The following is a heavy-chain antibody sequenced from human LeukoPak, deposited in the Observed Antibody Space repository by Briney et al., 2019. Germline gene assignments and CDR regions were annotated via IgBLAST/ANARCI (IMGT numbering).Heavy chain of an antibody. Sequence: PGASVKVSCKASGYTFTGYYMHWVRQAPGQGLEWMGWINPNSGGTNHAQKFQGRVTMTRDTSISTAYMELSRLRSDDTAVYYCARGGCYYDSSGYYGDYWGQGTLVTVSS. CDR2: INPNSGGT. CDR1: GYTFTGYY. V-gene: IGHV1-2*02. D-gene: IGHD3-22*01. CDR3: ARGGCYYDSSGYYGDY. J-gene: IGHJ4*02.